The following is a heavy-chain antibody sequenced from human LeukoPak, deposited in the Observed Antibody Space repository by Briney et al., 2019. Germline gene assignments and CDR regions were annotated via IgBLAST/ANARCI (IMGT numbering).Heavy chain of an antibody. CDR1: GGSISNHY. Sequence: PSETLSLTCTVSGGSISNHYWSWIRQTPGKGLEWIGYIHYTGTTNYNPTPKSRVTISVDMSKNQFSLNIDSVTAADTAVYYCARGGWSLDFWGQGTLVTVSS. CDR3: ARGGWSLDF. J-gene: IGHJ4*02. V-gene: IGHV4-59*11. D-gene: IGHD6-19*01. CDR2: IHYTGTT.